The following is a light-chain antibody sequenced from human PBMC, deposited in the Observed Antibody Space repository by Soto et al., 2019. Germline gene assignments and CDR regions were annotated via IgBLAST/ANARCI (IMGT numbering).Light chain of an antibody. V-gene: IGLV2-8*01. CDR2: EVS. CDR1: SRDVGGYNY. CDR3: SSYAGSNNFVV. J-gene: IGLJ2*01. Sequence: QSVLTQPPSSYGSPGQSVTISCNGTSRDVGGYNYVSWYQQHPGKAPKLMIYEVSKRPSGVPDRFSGSKSGNTASLTVSGLQAEDEADYYCSSYAGSNNFVVFGGGTKLTVL.